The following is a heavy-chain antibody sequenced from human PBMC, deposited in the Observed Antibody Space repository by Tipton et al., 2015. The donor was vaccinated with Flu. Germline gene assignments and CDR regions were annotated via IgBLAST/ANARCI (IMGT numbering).Heavy chain of an antibody. D-gene: IGHD2-2*01. Sequence: TLSLTCSVSNYSITSGYYWGWIRQPPGKGLEWIGSIYYTGSTYYNPSLESRVTISVDMSTNHFYLKVHSATAADTAVYYCARDPSLGMPDYFDSWGQGILVTASS. J-gene: IGHJ4*02. CDR2: IYYTGST. CDR3: ARDPSLGMPDYFDS. CDR1: NYSITSGYY. V-gene: IGHV4-38-2*02.